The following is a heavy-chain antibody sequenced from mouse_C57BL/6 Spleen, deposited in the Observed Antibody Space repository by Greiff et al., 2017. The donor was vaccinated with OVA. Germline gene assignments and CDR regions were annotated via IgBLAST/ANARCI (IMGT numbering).Heavy chain of an antibody. CDR1: GYTFTSYW. D-gene: IGHD2-3*01. CDR3: ARRGDGPWYFDV. J-gene: IGHJ1*03. V-gene: IGHV1-61*01. Sequence: QVQLQQPGAELVRPGSSVKLSCKASGYTFTSYWMDWVKQRPGQGLEWIGNIYPSDSETHYNQKFKDKATLTVDKSSSTAYMQLSSLTSEDSAVYDCARRGDGPWYFDVWGTGTTVTVSS. CDR2: IYPSDSET.